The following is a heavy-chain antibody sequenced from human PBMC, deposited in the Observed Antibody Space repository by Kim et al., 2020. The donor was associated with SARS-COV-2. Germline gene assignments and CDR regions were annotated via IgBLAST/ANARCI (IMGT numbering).Heavy chain of an antibody. CDR2: FYYSGST. D-gene: IGHD4-17*01. CDR1: GGSISSSSYY. Sequence: SETLSLTCTVSGGSISSSSYYWGWIRQPPGKGLEWIGSFYYSGSTYYNPSLKSRVTISVDTSKNQFSLKLSSVTAADTAVYYCARHPLYGDRYYWGQGTLVTVYS. J-gene: IGHJ4*02. CDR3: ARHPLYGDRYY. V-gene: IGHV4-39*01.